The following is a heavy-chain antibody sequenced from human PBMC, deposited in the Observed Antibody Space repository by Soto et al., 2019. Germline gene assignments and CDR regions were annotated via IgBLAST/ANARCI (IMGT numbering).Heavy chain of an antibody. V-gene: IGHV1-69*02. D-gene: IGHD3-22*01. CDR2: IIPILGIA. CDR3: ARTTYYYDSSGPPDY. J-gene: IGHJ4*02. CDR1: GGTFSSYT. Sequence: GASVKVSCKASGGTFSSYTISWLRQAPGQGLEWMGRIIPILGIANYAQKFQGRVTITADNAKNSLYLQMNSLRAEDTAVYYCARTTYYYDSSGPPDYWVQGTLVTVSS.